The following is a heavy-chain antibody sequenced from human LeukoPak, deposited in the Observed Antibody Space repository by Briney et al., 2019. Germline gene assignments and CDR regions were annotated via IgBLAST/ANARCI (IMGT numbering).Heavy chain of an antibody. CDR2: INPNGGST. J-gene: IGHJ6*02. CDR3: ARDSENSPSNGRKWGRVRGPYDGMDV. D-gene: IGHD3-16*01. V-gene: IGHV1-46*01. CDR1: GYTLTRYF. Sequence: ASVKVSCKASGYTLTRYFIHWVRQAPGQGLEWMGIINPNGGSTSYPQKFQGRVTMTRDTSTNTVYMELSSLKSEDTAVYYCARDSENSPSNGRKWGRVRGPYDGMDVWGQGTTVTVSS.